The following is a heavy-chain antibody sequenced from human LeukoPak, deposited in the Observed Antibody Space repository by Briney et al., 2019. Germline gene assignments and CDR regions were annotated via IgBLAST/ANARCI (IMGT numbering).Heavy chain of an antibody. CDR2: ISGSGGST. Sequence: GGSLRLSCAASGFTFSSYAMSWVRQAPGKGLEWVSAISGSGGSTHYADSVKGRFTISRDNSKNTLYLQMNSLRAEDTAVYYCAKVGDSSGSFLLFDYWGQGTLVTVSS. CDR1: GFTFSSYA. D-gene: IGHD3-22*01. J-gene: IGHJ4*02. V-gene: IGHV3-23*01. CDR3: AKVGDSSGSFLLFDY.